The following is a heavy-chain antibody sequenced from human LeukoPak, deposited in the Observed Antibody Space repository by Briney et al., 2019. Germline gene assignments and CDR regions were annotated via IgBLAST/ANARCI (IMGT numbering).Heavy chain of an antibody. CDR3: ARDGGPKYYYYYMDV. CDR2: IHYSGST. J-gene: IGHJ6*03. D-gene: IGHD3-16*01. CDR1: GGSFSGYY. Sequence: SETLSLTCAVYGGSFSGYYWSWIRQPPGKGLEWIGSIHYSGSTSYNPSLNSRVTLSVDTSKNQFSLKLSSVTAADTAVYYCARDGGPKYYYYYMDVWGKGTTVTISS. V-gene: IGHV4-34*01.